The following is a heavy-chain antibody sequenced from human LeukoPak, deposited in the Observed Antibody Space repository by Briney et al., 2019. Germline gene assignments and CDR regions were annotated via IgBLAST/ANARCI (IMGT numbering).Heavy chain of an antibody. CDR1: GYTFTNYA. J-gene: IGHJ4*02. Sequence: ASVKVSCKASGYTFTNYAINWVRQAPGQGLEWIGWINTNSGNPTYAQGFTGRFVFSLDTSVSTAYLQISSLRAEDTAVYSCARASTYYDFWSGYLSGGYFDYWGQGTLVTVSS. CDR2: INTNSGNP. V-gene: IGHV7-4-1*02. CDR3: ARASTYYDFWSGYLSGGYFDY. D-gene: IGHD3-3*01.